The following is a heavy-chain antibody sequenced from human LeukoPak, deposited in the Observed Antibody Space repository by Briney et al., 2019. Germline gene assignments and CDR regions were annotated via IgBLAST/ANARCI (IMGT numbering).Heavy chain of an antibody. J-gene: IGHJ6*02. CDR2: IYDSGST. V-gene: IGHV4-39*02. D-gene: IGHD6-13*01. Sequence: SETLSLTCTVSGGSIRSSYYYWGWIRQPPGKGLEWIGSIYDSGSTYYNPSLKSRVTISVDTSKNQFSLKLNSVTAADTAVYYCARDFGYSSSWYSNYYGMDVWGQGTTVTVSS. CDR3: ARDFGYSSSWYSNYYGMDV. CDR1: GGSIRSSYYY.